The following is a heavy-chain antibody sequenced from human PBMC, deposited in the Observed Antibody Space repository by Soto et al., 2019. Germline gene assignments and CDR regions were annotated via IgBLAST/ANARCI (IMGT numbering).Heavy chain of an antibody. Sequence: SETLSLTCTVSGGSISSYYWSWIRQPPGKGLEWIGYIYYSGSTNYNPSLKSRVTISVDTSKNQFSLKLSSVTAADTAVYYCARQGRSWELPTQYFDYWGQGTLVTVSS. CDR1: GGSISSYY. CDR2: IYYSGST. J-gene: IGHJ4*02. D-gene: IGHD1-26*01. V-gene: IGHV4-59*08. CDR3: ARQGRSWELPTQYFDY.